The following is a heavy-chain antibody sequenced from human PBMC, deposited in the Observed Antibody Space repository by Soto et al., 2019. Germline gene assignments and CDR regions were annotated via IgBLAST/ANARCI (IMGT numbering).Heavy chain of an antibody. CDR2: IYYSGST. Sequence: PSETLSLTCTVSGGSISSYYWSWIRQPPGKGLEWIGYIYYSGSTNYNPSLKSRVTISVDTSKNQFSLKLSSVTAADTAVYYCARVETVGATKGGSLDYWGQGTLVTVSS. CDR3: ARVETVGATKGGSLDY. V-gene: IGHV4-59*01. J-gene: IGHJ4*02. D-gene: IGHD1-26*01. CDR1: GGSISSYY.